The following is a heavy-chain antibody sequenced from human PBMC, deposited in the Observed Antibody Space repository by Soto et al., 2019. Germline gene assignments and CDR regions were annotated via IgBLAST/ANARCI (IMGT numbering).Heavy chain of an antibody. CDR1: GFNFTTYS. D-gene: IGHD2-15*01. J-gene: IGHJ4*02. CDR3: ASSHSVVNLDH. CDR2: ISAGSSFT. V-gene: IGHV3-21*06. Sequence: GGSLRLSCVASGFNFTTYSINWVRQAPGKGLEWVSSISAGSSFTDYADSLKGRITISRDNAKNSSFLQMNSLRAEDTGVYFCASSHSVVNLDHWGQGALVTVSS.